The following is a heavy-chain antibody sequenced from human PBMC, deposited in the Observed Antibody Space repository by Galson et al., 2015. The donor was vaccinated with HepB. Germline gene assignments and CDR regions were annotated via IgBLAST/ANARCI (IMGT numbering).Heavy chain of an antibody. CDR1: GFTFSNFG. D-gene: IGHD3-10*01. CDR3: ARGELLTGVGAFDI. V-gene: IGHV3-33*01. J-gene: IGHJ3*02. Sequence: SLRLSCAASGFTFSNFGMHWVRQAPGKGLEWVAVIWPDGSNIPYGESVKGRFTISRDNSKSALNLQVESLRVEDTAVYYCARGELLTGVGAFDIWGQGTMVIVSS. CDR2: IWPDGSNI.